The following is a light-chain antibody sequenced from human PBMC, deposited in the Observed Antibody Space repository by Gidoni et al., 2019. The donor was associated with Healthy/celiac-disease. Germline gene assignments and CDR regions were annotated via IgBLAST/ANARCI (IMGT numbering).Light chain of an antibody. V-gene: IGLV2-11*01. J-gene: IGLJ1*01. CDR2: DVS. Sequence: QSALTPPRSVSGSPGQSVTISCTGTSSDVGGYNYVSWYQQHPGKAPKLMIYDVSKRPSGVPDRFSGSKSGNTASLTISGLQAEDEADYYCCSYAGSYTLFGTGTKVTVL. CDR3: CSYAGSYTL. CDR1: SSDVGGYNY.